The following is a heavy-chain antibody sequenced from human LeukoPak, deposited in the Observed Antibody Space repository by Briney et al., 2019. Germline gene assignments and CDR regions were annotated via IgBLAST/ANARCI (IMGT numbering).Heavy chain of an antibody. CDR2: ISGSGGSA. V-gene: IGHV3-23*01. Sequence: PGGSLRLSCAASGFTFSSYAMSWVRQAPGKGLEWVSAISGSGGSAYYADSVKGRFTISRDNAKNSLYLQMNSLRAEDTAVYYCAREGYSSGWPFDYWGQGTLVTASS. D-gene: IGHD6-19*01. CDR1: GFTFSSYA. J-gene: IGHJ4*02. CDR3: AREGYSSGWPFDY.